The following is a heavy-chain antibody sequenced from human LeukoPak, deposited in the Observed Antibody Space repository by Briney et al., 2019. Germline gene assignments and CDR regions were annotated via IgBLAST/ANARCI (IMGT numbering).Heavy chain of an antibody. J-gene: IGHJ4*02. CDR1: GGSFSGYY. CDR3: ASRKLGNDY. V-gene: IGHV4-34*01. CDR2: INHSGST. D-gene: IGHD7-27*01. Sequence: SETLSLTCAVYGGSFSGYYWSWIRQPPGKGLEWIGEINHSGSTNYNPSLKSRVTISVDTSKNQFSLKLTSVTAADTAVYYCASRKLGNDYWGQGTLVTVSS.